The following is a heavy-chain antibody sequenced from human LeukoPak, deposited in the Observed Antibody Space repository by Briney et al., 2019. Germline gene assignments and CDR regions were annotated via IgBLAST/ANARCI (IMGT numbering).Heavy chain of an antibody. V-gene: IGHV4-61*02. CDR1: GGSISSGSYY. CDR3: ARSPYCSITTCYDASFDS. Sequence: NASQTLSLTCTDSGGSISSGSYYWSWIRQPAGKGLEWIGRIYTSGSTNYNPSLKSRVTISVDTSKNQFSLKLSSVTAADTAVYYCARSPYCSITTCYDASFDSWGQGTLVTVSS. J-gene: IGHJ4*02. D-gene: IGHD2-2*01. CDR2: IYTSGST.